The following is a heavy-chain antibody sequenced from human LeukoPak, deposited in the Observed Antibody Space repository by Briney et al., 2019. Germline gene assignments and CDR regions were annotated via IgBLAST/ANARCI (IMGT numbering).Heavy chain of an antibody. J-gene: IGHJ6*04. CDR1: GYTITNYY. V-gene: IGHV1-46*01. CDR3: ARAHYASSNIKVPFDV. CDR2: IDPSAGST. D-gene: IGHD3-22*01. Sequence: ASVKVSCKASGYTITNYYMHWVRQAPGQGLEWMGVIDPSAGSTTYAQKFQGRVTMTRDTATSTVYMELSSLRYDDTAVYYCARAHYASSNIKVPFDVWGKGTTVTVSS.